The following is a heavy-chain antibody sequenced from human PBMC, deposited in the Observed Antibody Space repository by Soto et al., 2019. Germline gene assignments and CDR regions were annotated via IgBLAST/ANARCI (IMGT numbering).Heavy chain of an antibody. CDR2: ISGGGGGT. D-gene: IGHD5-12*01. Sequence: EVQLLESGGGLVQPGGSLRLSCAASGFSFSNYAMTWVRQAPGKGLEWVSLISGGGGGTFYADSVKGRFTISRDNSKNTLYLQMNIVRADDTAVYYGAYGWAIVATSLNYFDPWGQGTLVTVSS. CDR3: AYGWAIVATSLNYFDP. CDR1: GFSFSNYA. V-gene: IGHV3-23*01. J-gene: IGHJ5*02.